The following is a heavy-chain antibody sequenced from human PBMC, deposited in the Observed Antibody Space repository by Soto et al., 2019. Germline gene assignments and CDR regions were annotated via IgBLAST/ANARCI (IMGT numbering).Heavy chain of an antibody. J-gene: IGHJ3*02. CDR3: AKLGYDDLGDCSSTSCPKNDLDAFDI. Sequence: GGSLRLSCAASGFTFSSYGMHWVRQAPGKGLEWVAVISYDGSNKYYADSVKGRFTISRDNSKNTLYLQMNSLRAEDTAVYYCAKLGYDDLGDCSSTSCPKNDLDAFDIWGQGTMVTVSS. CDR2: ISYDGSNK. CDR1: GFTFSSYG. D-gene: IGHD2-2*01. V-gene: IGHV3-30*18.